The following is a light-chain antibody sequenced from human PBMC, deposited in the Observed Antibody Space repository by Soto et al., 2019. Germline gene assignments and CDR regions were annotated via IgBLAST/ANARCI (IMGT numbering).Light chain of an antibody. CDR2: DAS. J-gene: IGKJ1*01. CDR3: QQYNNYSGT. CDR1: QSINTW. Sequence: DIQMTQSPSTLSASIGDRVTITCRASQSINTWLAWYQQKPGKAPKLLIYDASSLENGVPSRFSGSGSGTEFPLTVSSPQPDDFATYYCQQYNNYSGTFGQGTKVEIK. V-gene: IGKV1-5*01.